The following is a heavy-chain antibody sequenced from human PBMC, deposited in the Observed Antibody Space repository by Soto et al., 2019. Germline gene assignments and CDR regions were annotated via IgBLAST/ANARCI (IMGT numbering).Heavy chain of an antibody. CDR1: GFTFSSYA. Sequence: GGSLRLSCAASGFTFSSYAMTWVRQAPGKGLEWVSGISGSGGSTYYADSVKGRFTISRDNSKNTLDLQMGGLTAEDTAVYYCAKDRVSSFYYYYGMDVWGQGTTVTVSS. J-gene: IGHJ6*02. CDR2: ISGSGGST. D-gene: IGHD6-6*01. V-gene: IGHV3-23*01. CDR3: AKDRVSSFYYYYGMDV.